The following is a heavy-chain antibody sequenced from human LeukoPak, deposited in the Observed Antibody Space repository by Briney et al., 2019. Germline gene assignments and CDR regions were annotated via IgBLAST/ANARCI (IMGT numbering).Heavy chain of an antibody. CDR1: GFTFSSYA. D-gene: IGHD6-19*01. CDR3: AKVQQWPVENFDY. CDR2: ISGSGGST. Sequence: GGSLRLSCAASGFTFSSYAMSWVRQAPGKGLEWVSAISGSGGSTYYADSVKGRFTISRDNSKNTLYLQMSSLRAEDTAVYYCAKVQQWPVENFDYWGQGTLVTVSS. J-gene: IGHJ4*02. V-gene: IGHV3-23*01.